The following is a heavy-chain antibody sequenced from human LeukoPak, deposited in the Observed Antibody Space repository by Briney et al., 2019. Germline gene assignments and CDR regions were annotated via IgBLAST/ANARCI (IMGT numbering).Heavy chain of an antibody. J-gene: IGHJ4*02. V-gene: IGHV1-18*01. CDR2: ISAYNGNT. Sequence: ASVKVSCKASGYTFTSYGISWVRQAPGQGLEWVGWISAYNGNTNYAQKLQGRVTMTTDTSTSTAYMELRSLRSDDTAVYYCARDRGELAAAGLDYWGQGTLVTVSS. CDR1: GYTFTSYG. D-gene: IGHD6-13*01. CDR3: ARDRGELAAAGLDY.